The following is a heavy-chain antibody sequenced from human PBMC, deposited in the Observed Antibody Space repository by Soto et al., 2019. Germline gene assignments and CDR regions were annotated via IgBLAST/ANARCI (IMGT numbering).Heavy chain of an antibody. Sequence: QVQLVQSGAEVKKPGASMKVSCKPSGPTFTAYYIHWVRQAPGQGLEWMGWINPNTGGTKYAQNLQGRVNMTRDTSSRTVYMELSSLRSDDTAVYYCARALIRFLDWIPENYYYGMDVCGQGTTVTVSS. D-gene: IGHD3-3*01. J-gene: IGHJ6*02. CDR1: GPTFTAYY. CDR3: ARALIRFLDWIPENYYYGMDV. CDR2: INPNTGGT. V-gene: IGHV1-2*02.